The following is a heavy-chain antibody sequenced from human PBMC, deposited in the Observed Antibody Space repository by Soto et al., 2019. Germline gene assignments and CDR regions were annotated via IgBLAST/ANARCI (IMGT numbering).Heavy chain of an antibody. CDR3: ARDGAEGYCSGGSCYPRSESPPKDYYYYYMDV. CDR1: GYTFTSYA. D-gene: IGHD2-15*01. J-gene: IGHJ6*03. V-gene: IGHV1-3*01. Sequence: ASVNVSCKASGYTFTSYAMHWVRQAPGQRLEWMGWINAGNGNTKYSQKFQGRVTITRDTSASTAYMELSSLRSEDTAVYYCARDGAEGYCSGGSCYPRSESPPKDYYYYYMDVWGKGTTVTVSS. CDR2: INAGNGNT.